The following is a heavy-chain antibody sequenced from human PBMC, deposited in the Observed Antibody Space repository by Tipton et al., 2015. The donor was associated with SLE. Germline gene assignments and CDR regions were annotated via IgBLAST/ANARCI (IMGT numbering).Heavy chain of an antibody. CDR1: GDSINSDGYF. CDR3: ARFIAAAGILY. CDR2: IYYSGST. Sequence: TLSLTRTVSGDSINSDGYFWTWIRQPPGKGLEWIGYIYYSGSTNYNPSLKSRVTISVDTSKNQFSLKLSSVTAADTAVYYCARFIAAAGILYWGQGTLVTVSS. J-gene: IGHJ4*02. V-gene: IGHV4-61*08. D-gene: IGHD6-13*01.